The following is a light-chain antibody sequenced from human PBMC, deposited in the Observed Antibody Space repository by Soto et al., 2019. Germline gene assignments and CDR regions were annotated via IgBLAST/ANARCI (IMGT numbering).Light chain of an antibody. V-gene: IGKV3-15*01. CDR3: QQYNSWPPT. J-gene: IGKJ1*01. CDR1: QSVSNK. Sequence: EILMTQSPATLSVSPGEGATLSCRASQSVSNKLAWYQKQPGQAPRLLIFGASTRATGIPARFSGSGSGTDFTLTISSLQSQDFALYYCQQYNSWPPTFGQGTKVDI. CDR2: GAS.